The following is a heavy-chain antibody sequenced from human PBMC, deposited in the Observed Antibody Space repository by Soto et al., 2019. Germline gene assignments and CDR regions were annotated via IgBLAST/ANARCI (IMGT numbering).Heavy chain of an antibody. CDR2: IYPGDSDT. V-gene: IGHV5-51*01. CDR1: GYSFTSYW. CDR3: ARAHGSGSYYPYFFY. J-gene: IGHJ4*02. D-gene: IGHD3-10*01. Sequence: GESLKISCKGSGYSFTSYWIGWVRQMPGKGLEWMGIIYPGDSDTRYSPSFQGQVTISADKSISTAYLQWSSLKASDTAMYYCARAHGSGSYYPYFFYWGQGTLVTVSS.